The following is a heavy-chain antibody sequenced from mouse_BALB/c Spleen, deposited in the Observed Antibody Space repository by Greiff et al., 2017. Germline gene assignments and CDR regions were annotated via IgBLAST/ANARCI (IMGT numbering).Heavy chain of an antibody. CDR1: GYSITSGYY. CDR3: AYGYVGLDY. D-gene: IGHD1-2*01. CDR2: ISYDGSN. J-gene: IGHJ2*01. V-gene: IGHV3-6*02. Sequence: EVKLQESGPGLVKPSQSLSLTCSVTGYSITSGYYWNWIRQVPGNILEWRGNISYDGSNNYRPSLKNRITITRDTSKNQFFLKLNSVTTEDTATYYCAYGYVGLDYGGQGTTLTVSS.